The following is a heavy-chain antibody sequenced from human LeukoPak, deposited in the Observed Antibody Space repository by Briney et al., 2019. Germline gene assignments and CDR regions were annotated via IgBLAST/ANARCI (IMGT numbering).Heavy chain of an antibody. V-gene: IGHV3-21*01. J-gene: IGHJ6*03. CDR1: GFTFSSYS. D-gene: IGHD4-17*01. CDR2: INSSSSYI. CDR3: ARDSPLDDYGDFVYYYYYMDV. Sequence: GGSLRLSCAASGFTFSSYSMNWVRQAPGKGLEWVSSINSSSSYIYYADSVKGRFTISRDNAKNSLYLQMNSLRAEDTAVYYCARDSPLDDYGDFVYYYYYMDVWGKGTTVTVSS.